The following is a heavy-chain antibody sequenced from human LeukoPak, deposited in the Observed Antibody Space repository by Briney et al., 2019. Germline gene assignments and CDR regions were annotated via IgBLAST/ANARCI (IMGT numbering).Heavy chain of an antibody. V-gene: IGHV3-53*01. CDR3: ARSSGYYYFDY. J-gene: IGHJ4*02. CDR2: IYSGGST. CDR1: GFTVSSNY. D-gene: IGHD3-22*01. Sequence: GGSLRLSCAASGFTVSSNYMSWVRQAPGKGLEWVSVIYSGGSTYYADPVKGRFTTSRDNSKNMLYLQMNSLRAEDTAVYYCARSSGYYYFDYWGQGTLVTVSS.